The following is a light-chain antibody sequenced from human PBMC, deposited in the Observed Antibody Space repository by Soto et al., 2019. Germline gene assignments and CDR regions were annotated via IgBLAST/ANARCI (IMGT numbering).Light chain of an antibody. V-gene: IGKV3-15*01. Sequence: EIVMTQSPATLSVSPGEGATLSYRASQSVGSDLAWYQHTPGQPPRLLIYGASTRATGIPGRFSGSGSGTEFTLTISSLQSEDFAVYFCQQYDNWPPWSFGQGTKVDIK. CDR3: QQYDNWPPWS. CDR2: GAS. J-gene: IGKJ1*01. CDR1: QSVGSD.